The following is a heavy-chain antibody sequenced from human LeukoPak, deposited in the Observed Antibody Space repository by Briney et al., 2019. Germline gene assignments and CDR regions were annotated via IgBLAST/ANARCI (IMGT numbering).Heavy chain of an antibody. Sequence: NPSETLSLTCTVSGGSISSGSYYWSWIRQHPGKGLEWIGRVHTSRGTNYNSSLKSRLTMSVDTSKNQFSLHLASVTAADTAVYYCAKGGESSLPFDYWGQGTLVTVSS. CDR1: GGSISSGSYY. V-gene: IGHV4-61*02. J-gene: IGHJ4*02. CDR2: VHTSRGT. D-gene: IGHD3-10*01. CDR3: AKGGESSLPFDY.